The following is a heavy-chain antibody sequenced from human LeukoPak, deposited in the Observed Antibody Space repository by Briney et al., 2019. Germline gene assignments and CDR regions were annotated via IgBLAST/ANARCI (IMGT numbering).Heavy chain of an antibody. CDR1: GGSISSYY. V-gene: IGHV4-4*07. D-gene: IGHD2-2*01. J-gene: IGHJ6*04. Sequence: SETLSFTCTVSGGSISSYYWGWGRQPAGKGLEWIGRIYTSGSTNYNPSLKRRVTMSVDTSKNQFSLKLSSVTAADTAVYYCASARTTAFMDVWGKGTTVTVSS. CDR3: ASARTTAFMDV. CDR2: IYTSGST.